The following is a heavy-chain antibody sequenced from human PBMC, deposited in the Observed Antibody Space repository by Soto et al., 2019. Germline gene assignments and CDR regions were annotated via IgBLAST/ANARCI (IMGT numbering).Heavy chain of an antibody. V-gene: IGHV3-30*18. CDR2: ISYDGSNK. J-gene: IGHJ6*02. D-gene: IGHD3-16*02. CDR3: AKDLASFGELSPLGYYYGMDV. Sequence: GGSLRLSCAASGFTFSSYGMHWVRQAPGKWLEWVAVISYDGSNKYYADSVKGRFTISRDNSKNTLYLQMNSLRAEDTAVYYCAKDLASFGELSPLGYYYGMDVWGQGTTVTVSS. CDR1: GFTFSSYG.